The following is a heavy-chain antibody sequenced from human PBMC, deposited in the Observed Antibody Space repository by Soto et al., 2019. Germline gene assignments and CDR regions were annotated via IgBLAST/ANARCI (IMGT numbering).Heavy chain of an antibody. V-gene: IGHV4-39*01. CDR2: IYYSGST. Sequence: TLSLTCTVSGGSISSSSYYWGWIRQAPGKGLEWIGSIYYSGSTYYNPSLKSRVTISVDTSKNQFSLKLSSVTAADTAVYYCARHFPYSSGWWPWYFDYWGQGSLVPVSS. J-gene: IGHJ4*02. D-gene: IGHD6-19*01. CDR1: GGSISSSSYY. CDR3: ARHFPYSSGWWPWYFDY.